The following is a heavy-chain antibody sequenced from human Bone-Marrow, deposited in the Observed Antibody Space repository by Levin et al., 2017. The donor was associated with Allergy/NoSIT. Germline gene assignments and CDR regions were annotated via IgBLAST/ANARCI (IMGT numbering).Heavy chain of an antibody. J-gene: IGHJ3*02. CDR1: GFTFTSYA. CDR2: ISGSGGST. D-gene: IGHD3-22*01. V-gene: IGHV3-23*01. CDR3: AEDRYYDSWRDAFDI. Sequence: PGGSLRLSCAASGFTFTSYAMSWVRQAPGKGLEWVSAISGSGGSTYYADSVKGRFTISRDNSKNTLYLQMNSLRAEDTAVYYCAEDRYYDSWRDAFDIWGQGTMVTVSS.